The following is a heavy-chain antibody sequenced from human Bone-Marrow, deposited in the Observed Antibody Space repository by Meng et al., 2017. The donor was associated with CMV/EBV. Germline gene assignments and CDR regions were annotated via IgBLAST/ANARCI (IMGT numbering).Heavy chain of an antibody. CDR1: GFTFSSYA. D-gene: IGHD6-13*01. CDR2: ISYDGSNK. V-gene: IGHV3-30-3*01. J-gene: IGHJ4*02. Sequence: SLKISCAASGFTFSSYAMHWVRQAPGKGLEWVAVISYDGSNKYYADSVKGRFTISRDNSKNTLYLQMNSLRAEDTAVYYCAQRYVAAAGEHDYWGQGTLVTVSS. CDR3: AQRYVAAAGEHDY.